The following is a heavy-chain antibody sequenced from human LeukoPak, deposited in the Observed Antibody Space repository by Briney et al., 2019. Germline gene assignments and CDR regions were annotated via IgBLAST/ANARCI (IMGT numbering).Heavy chain of an antibody. V-gene: IGHV7-4-1*02. Sequence: ASVKVSCKASGYTFTSYAMNWVRQAPGQGLEWMGWINTNTGNPTYAHGFTGRFVFSLDTSVSTAYLQISSLKADDTAVYYCARGGARYDFWSGYSTRGYYYYYYYMDVWGKGTTVTVSS. CDR1: GYTFTSYA. D-gene: IGHD3-3*01. J-gene: IGHJ6*03. CDR3: ARGGARYDFWSGYSTRGYYYYYYYMDV. CDR2: INTNTGNP.